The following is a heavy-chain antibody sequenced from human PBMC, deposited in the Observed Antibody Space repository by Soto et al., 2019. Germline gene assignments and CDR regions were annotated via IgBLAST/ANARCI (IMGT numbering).Heavy chain of an antibody. CDR3: ARDDYYDSSSLDY. CDR2: IWYDGSNK. D-gene: IGHD3-22*01. J-gene: IGHJ4*02. CDR1: GFTFSSYG. Sequence: GGSLRLSCAASGFTFSSYGMHWVRQAPGKGLEWVAVIWYDGSNKYNADSVKGRFTISRDNSKNTLYLQMNSLRAEDTAVYYCARDDYYDSSSLDYWGQGTLVTVSS. V-gene: IGHV3-33*01.